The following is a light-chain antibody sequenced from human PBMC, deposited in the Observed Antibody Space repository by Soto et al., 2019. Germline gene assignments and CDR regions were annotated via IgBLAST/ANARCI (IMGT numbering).Light chain of an antibody. CDR3: LQDYNYPFT. V-gene: IGKV1-6*01. J-gene: IGKJ2*01. CDR2: SAS. Sequence: AIQMTQSPSTLSASVGDRVTITCRASQGIGNELGWYQQKPGRAPKILIYSASTLPSAAPPRFSGSGSGTDFTLTISSLQPDDFATYYCLQDYNYPFTFGQGTKLEIK. CDR1: QGIGNE.